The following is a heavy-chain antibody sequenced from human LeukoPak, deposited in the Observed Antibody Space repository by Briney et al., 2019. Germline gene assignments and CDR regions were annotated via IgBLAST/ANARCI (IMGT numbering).Heavy chain of an antibody. Sequence: SETLSLTCAVYGGSFSGYYWSWIRQPPGKGLEWIGEINHSGSTNYNPSLKSRVTISVDTSKNQFSLKLSSVTAADTAVYYCARGAYYYDSSGTSPFDPWGQGTLVTASS. D-gene: IGHD3-22*01. CDR3: ARGAYYYDSSGTSPFDP. V-gene: IGHV4-34*01. CDR1: GGSFSGYY. J-gene: IGHJ5*02. CDR2: INHSGST.